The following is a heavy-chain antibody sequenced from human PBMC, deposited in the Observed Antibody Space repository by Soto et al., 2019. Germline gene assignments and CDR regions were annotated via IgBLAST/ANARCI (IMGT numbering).Heavy chain of an antibody. CDR2: IYPGDSDT. J-gene: IGHJ3*02. CDR1: GYSFTSYL. CDR3: ASHVLLWFGESQPDAFDI. Sequence: GESLKISCKGSGYSFTSYLIGWVRQMPGKGLEWMGIIYPGDSDTRYSPSFQGQVTISADKSISTAYLQWSSLKASDTAMYYCASHVLLWFGESQPDAFDIWGQGTKVTVSS. D-gene: IGHD3-10*01. V-gene: IGHV5-51*01.